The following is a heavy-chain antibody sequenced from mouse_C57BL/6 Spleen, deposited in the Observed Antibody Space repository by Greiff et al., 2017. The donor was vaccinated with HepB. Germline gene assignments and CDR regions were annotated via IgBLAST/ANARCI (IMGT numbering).Heavy chain of an antibody. Sequence: QVQLQQPGAELVRPGSSVKLFCKASGYTFTSYWMHWVKQRPIQGLEWIGNIDPSDSETHYNQKFKDKATLTVDKSSSTAYMQLSSLTSEDSAVYYCARKGNYGSAMDYWGQGTSVTVSS. V-gene: IGHV1-52*01. CDR3: ARKGNYGSAMDY. J-gene: IGHJ4*01. CDR1: GYTFTSYW. D-gene: IGHD2-1*01. CDR2: IDPSDSET.